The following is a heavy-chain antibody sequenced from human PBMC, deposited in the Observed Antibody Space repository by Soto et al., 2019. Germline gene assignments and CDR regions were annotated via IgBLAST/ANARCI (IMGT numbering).Heavy chain of an antibody. J-gene: IGHJ4*02. CDR3: ARGGGGYYDSSGYYYPFDY. Sequence: QVQLVESGGGVVQPGRSLRLSCAASGFTFSRYGMHWVRQAPGKGLEWVAVIWYDGSNKYYADSVKGRFTISRDNSKNTLYLQMNSLRAEDTAVYYCARGGGGYYDSSGYYYPFDYWGQGTLVTVSS. CDR2: IWYDGSNK. D-gene: IGHD3-22*01. V-gene: IGHV3-33*01. CDR1: GFTFSRYG.